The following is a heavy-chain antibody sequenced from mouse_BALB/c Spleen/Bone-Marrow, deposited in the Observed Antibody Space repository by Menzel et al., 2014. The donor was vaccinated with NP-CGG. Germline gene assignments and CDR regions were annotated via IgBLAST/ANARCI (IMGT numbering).Heavy chain of an antibody. CDR1: GFDLRRYW. Sequence: DVKLVESGGGLVQPGGSLKPSCAASGFDLRRYWMSWVRQAPGKGLQWIGEINPDSRTINYTPFLKDKFIISRDNAKNTLYLQMSKVRSEDTALYYCARGNYYGNLDYWGQGTTLTVSS. D-gene: IGHD2-1*01. J-gene: IGHJ2*01. CDR3: ARGNYYGNLDY. CDR2: INPDSRTI. V-gene: IGHV4-1*02.